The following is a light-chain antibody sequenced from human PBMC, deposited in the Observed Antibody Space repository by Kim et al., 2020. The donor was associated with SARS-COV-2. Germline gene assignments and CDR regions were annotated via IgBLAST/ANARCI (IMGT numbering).Light chain of an antibody. CDR1: SGSVSTSYY. Sequence: GGTVTLPCGLSSGSVSTSYYPSWYQQTPGQAPRTLIYSTNTRSSGVPDRFSGSILGNKAALTITGAQADDESDYYCVLYVGSGIWVFGGGTQLTVL. V-gene: IGLV8-61*01. CDR2: STN. CDR3: VLYVGSGIWV. J-gene: IGLJ3*02.